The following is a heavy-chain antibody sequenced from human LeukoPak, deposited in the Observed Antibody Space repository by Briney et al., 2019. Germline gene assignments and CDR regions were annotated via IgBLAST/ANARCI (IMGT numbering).Heavy chain of an antibody. J-gene: IGHJ4*02. CDR3: ARDYFWEQYYFDY. CDR1: GFTFSNAW. Sequence: PGGSLRLSCAASGFTFSNAWMSWVRQAPGKGLEWVGRIKSKTDGGTTDYAAPVKGRFTISRDDSKNTLYLQMNSLKTEDTAVYYCARDYFWEQYYFDYWGQGTLVTVSS. CDR2: IKSKTDGGTT. D-gene: IGHD3-16*01. V-gene: IGHV3-15*01.